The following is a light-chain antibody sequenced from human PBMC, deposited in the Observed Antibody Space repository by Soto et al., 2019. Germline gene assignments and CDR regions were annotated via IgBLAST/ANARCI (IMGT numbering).Light chain of an antibody. CDR2: DAS. CDR3: QQYDNLPPL. J-gene: IGKJ3*01. CDR1: QDISNY. V-gene: IGKV1-33*01. Sequence: DIQMTQSPSSLSASVGDRVTITCQASQDISNYLNWYQQKPGKAPKLLIYDASNLETGVPSRFSGSGSGTDFTFTISSLQPEDIATYYCQQYDNLPPLFGPGXXV.